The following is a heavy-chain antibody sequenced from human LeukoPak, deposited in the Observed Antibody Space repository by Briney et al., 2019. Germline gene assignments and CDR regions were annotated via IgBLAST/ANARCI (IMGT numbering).Heavy chain of an antibody. J-gene: IGHJ6*02. CDR1: GYTFTSYG. D-gene: IGHD5-12*01. Sequence: SVKVSCKASGYTFTSYGISWVRQAPGQGLEWMGRIIPILGTVDYAQKLQGRVTITADKSTSTAYMELNSLRSEDTAVYYCARGGTSGYDLGYYYYVMDVWGQGTTVTVSS. CDR3: ARGGTSGYDLGYYYYVMDV. V-gene: IGHV1-69*04. CDR2: IIPILGTV.